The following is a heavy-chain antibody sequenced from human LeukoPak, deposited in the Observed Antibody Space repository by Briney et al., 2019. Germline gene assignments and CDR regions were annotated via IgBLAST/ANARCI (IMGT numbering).Heavy chain of an antibody. D-gene: IGHD6-19*01. V-gene: IGHV3-7*01. J-gene: IGHJ4*02. CDR3: ARVGKNGWDFDH. Sequence: GESLRLSCAASGFTFSAYWMTWVHQAPGKGLEWLANINEGANVKFYVDSVKGRFIISRDNTKNSLYLQMSILRAEDTALYYCARVGKNGWDFDHWGQGTLVTVSS. CDR2: INEGANVK. CDR1: GFTFSAYW.